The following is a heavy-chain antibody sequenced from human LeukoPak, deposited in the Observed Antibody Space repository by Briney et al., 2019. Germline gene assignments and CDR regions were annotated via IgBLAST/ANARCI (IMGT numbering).Heavy chain of an antibody. CDR2: INENGGGT. V-gene: IGHV3-23*01. Sequence: GGSLRLSCAASGFTFSSYAMSWVRQAPGKGLEWVSTINENGGGTFYADSVKGRFTISRDNSKNTLYLQMNSLRAEDTAVYFCANARFGFWGQGTLATVSS. CDR3: ANARFGF. J-gene: IGHJ4*02. D-gene: IGHD6-6*01. CDR1: GFTFSSYA.